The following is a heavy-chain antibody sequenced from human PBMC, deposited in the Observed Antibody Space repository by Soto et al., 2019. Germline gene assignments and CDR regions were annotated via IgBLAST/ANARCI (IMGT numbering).Heavy chain of an antibody. J-gene: IGHJ4*02. D-gene: IGHD4-17*01. CDR1: GFNFRRYW. V-gene: IGHV3-7*01. Sequence: EVQLVESGGGLVQPGGSLRLSCAASGFNFRRYWMSWVRQAPGKGLEWVANIKEDGSEQYYVDSVKGRFTIFRDNGKKSLSLQMNSLRAEDTAIYYCARDPPASYGDSLRFDYWGQGTLVIVSS. CDR2: IKEDGSEQ. CDR3: ARDPPASYGDSLRFDY.